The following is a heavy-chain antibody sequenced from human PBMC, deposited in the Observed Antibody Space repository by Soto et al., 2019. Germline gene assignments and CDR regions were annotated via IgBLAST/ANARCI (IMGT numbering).Heavy chain of an antibody. Sequence: QITLKESGPMLVKPTQTLTLSCAFSGFSLTTTRVGVGWIRQPPGKALEWLAVIYWDNDARYSPSLKSRLTITKDTSKNQLVLTMTNMDPVDKGTYSGSRVVITFGGVIETDAFDMWGQGTMVTVSS. V-gene: IGHV2-5*02. J-gene: IGHJ3*02. CDR2: IYWDNDA. CDR3: SRVVITFGGVIETDAFDM. CDR1: GFSLTTTRVG. D-gene: IGHD3-16*02.